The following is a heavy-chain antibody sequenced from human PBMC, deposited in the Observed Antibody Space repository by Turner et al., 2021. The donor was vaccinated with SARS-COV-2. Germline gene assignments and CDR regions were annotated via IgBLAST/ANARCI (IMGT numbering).Heavy chain of an antibody. CDR1: GYTFTDYN. D-gene: IGHD1-1*01. V-gene: IGHV1-2*02. Sequence: QVQLVQSGAEVKKPGASVQVFCKTSGYTFTDYNIYWMRQAPGQGLEWMGWSNPNNGDTVYAQNFHGRVTVTWDTSIGTAYMDLSRLTSDDTAIYFCGRGEGDNFDYFVYWGQGTLVTVSS. CDR2: SNPNNGDT. CDR3: GRGEGDNFDYFVY. J-gene: IGHJ4*02.